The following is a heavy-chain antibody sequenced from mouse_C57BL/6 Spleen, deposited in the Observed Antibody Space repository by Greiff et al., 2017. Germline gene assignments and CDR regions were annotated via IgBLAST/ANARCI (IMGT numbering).Heavy chain of an antibody. Sequence: DVQLVESEGGLVQPGSSMKLSCTASGFTFSDYYMAWVRQVPEKGLEWVANINYDGSSTSYLDSLKSRFIISRDNAKNILYLQMSSLKSEDTATYYCARGVYGSFAMDYWGQGTSVTVSS. V-gene: IGHV5-16*01. J-gene: IGHJ4*01. CDR1: GFTFSDYY. D-gene: IGHD1-1*01. CDR3: ARGVYGSFAMDY. CDR2: INYDGSST.